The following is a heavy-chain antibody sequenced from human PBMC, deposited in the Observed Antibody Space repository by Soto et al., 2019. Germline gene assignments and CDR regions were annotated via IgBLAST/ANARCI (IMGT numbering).Heavy chain of an antibody. CDR3: ARDGDFTSTRGRGAFDM. J-gene: IGHJ3*02. CDR2: IVPLFGTT. CDR1: GGTFSSYT. V-gene: IGHV1-69*01. Sequence: QVQLVQSGAEVKKPGSSVKVSCKASGGTFSSYTFSWVRQAPGQGLQGMGGIVPLFGTTNDAKIFQCRVTISADESTSTVYMELSSNRSEDSAMYSCARDGDFTSTRGRGAFDMWGQGKVNTV. D-gene: IGHD3-3*01.